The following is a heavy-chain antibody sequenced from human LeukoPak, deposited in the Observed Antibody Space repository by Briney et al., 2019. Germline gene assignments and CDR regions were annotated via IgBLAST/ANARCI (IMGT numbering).Heavy chain of an antibody. Sequence: SGTLSLTCAVSVGSISIRNWWGWVRQPPGKGLEWIGEIFRTGNIDYDQSVRSRATISLDKSKSQFSLRLASLTSADTAVYYCARGQGAADYWGQGILVIVSS. J-gene: IGHJ4*02. V-gene: IGHV4-4*02. CDR1: VGSISIRNW. D-gene: IGHD1-26*01. CDR3: ARGQGAADY. CDR2: IFRTGNI.